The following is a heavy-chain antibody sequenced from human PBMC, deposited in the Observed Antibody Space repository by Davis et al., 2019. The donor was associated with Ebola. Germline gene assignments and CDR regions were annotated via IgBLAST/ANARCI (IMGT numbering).Heavy chain of an antibody. J-gene: IGHJ3*02. Sequence: AASVTVSCQASGYTFTSYGISWVRQAPGQGLEWMGWISAYNGNTNYAQKLQGRVTMTTDTSTSTAYMELRSLRSEDTAVYYSARDHYDSSGYGFDIWGQGTMVTVSS. CDR1: GYTFTSYG. CDR3: ARDHYDSSGYGFDI. V-gene: IGHV1-18*01. D-gene: IGHD3-22*01. CDR2: ISAYNGNT.